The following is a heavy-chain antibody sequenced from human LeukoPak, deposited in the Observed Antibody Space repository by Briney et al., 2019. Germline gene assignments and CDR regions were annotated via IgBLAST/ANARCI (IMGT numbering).Heavy chain of an antibody. D-gene: IGHD4-23*01. J-gene: IGHJ3*02. CDR2: LSTSVDIM. CDR3: ARGHYGGNPADAFDI. Sequence: GGSLRLSCAASGFIFSDYYMSWIRQAPGKGLEWVSYLSTSVDIMYYAGSVKGRFTISRDNAKNSLYLEMDSLRAEDTAVYYCARGHYGGNPADAFDIWGQGTMVTVS. CDR1: GFIFSDYY. V-gene: IGHV3-11*01.